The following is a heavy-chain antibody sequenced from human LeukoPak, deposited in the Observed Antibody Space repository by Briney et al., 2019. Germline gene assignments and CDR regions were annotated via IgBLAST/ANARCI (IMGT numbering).Heavy chain of an antibody. CDR1: GYTFTSYY. V-gene: IGHV1-46*01. CDR3: ARTPRYGELLFYYFHY. D-gene: IGHD3-10*01. J-gene: IGHJ4*02. Sequence: GASVKVSCNASGYTFTSYYMHWVRQPPGQGLEWMGIINPSGGSTSYAQKFQGRVTMTRDTSTSTVYMELSSMRSEDTAVYYCARTPRYGELLFYYFHYWGQRTLVRV. CDR2: INPSGGST.